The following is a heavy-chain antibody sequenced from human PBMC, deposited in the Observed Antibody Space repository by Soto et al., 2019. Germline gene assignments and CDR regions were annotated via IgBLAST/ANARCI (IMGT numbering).Heavy chain of an antibody. CDR2: ISYDGSNK. Sequence: GGSLRLSCAASGFTFSSYAMHWVRQAPGKGLEWVAVISYDGSNKYYAPPVQGRFTPSSYNSKNTLYLQMNSLSPEDTAVYYCARYLYYYDSSGPLRDYWGKATLVTVSS. CDR3: ARYLYYYDSSGPLRDY. J-gene: IGHJ4*02. CDR1: GFTFSSYA. D-gene: IGHD3-22*01. V-gene: IGHV3-30-3*01.